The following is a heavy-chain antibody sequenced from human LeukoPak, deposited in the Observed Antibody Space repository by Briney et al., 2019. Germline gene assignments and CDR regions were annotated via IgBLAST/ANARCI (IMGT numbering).Heavy chain of an antibody. Sequence: ASVKVSCKASGYTFTSYDINWVRQATGQGLEWMGWMNPNSGNTGYAQKFQGRVTITRNTSISTAYMELRSLRSDDTAVYYCARDPGYGQQLVDLDADYWGQGTLVTVSS. V-gene: IGHV1-8*03. D-gene: IGHD6-13*01. CDR2: MNPNSGNT. CDR1: GYTFTSYD. CDR3: ARDPGYGQQLVDLDADY. J-gene: IGHJ4*02.